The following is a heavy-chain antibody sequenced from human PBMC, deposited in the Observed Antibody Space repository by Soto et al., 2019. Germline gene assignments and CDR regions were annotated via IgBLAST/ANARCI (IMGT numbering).Heavy chain of an antibody. CDR1: GFTFSSYG. CDR2: ISYDGSNK. CDR3: AKDGFSGAFGTTLYYYYYYMDV. Sequence: GGSLRLSCAASGFTFSSYGMHWVRQAPGKGLEWVVVISYDGSNKYYADSVKGRFTISRDNSKNTLYLQMNSLRAEDTAVYYCAKDGFSGAFGTTLYYYYYYMDVWGKGTTVTVSS. V-gene: IGHV3-30*18. J-gene: IGHJ6*03. D-gene: IGHD4-4*01.